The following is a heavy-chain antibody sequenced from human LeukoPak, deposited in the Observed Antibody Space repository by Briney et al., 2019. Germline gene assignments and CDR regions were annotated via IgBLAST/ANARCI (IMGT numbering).Heavy chain of an antibody. V-gene: IGHV4-34*01. D-gene: IGHD6-19*01. Sequence: SETLSLTCAVYGGSFSGYYWSWIRQPPGKGLEWIGEINHSGSTNYNPSLKSRVIISVDTSKNHFSLKLSSVTAADTAVYYCARISGRLYYYYYMDDWGKGTTVTVSS. J-gene: IGHJ6*03. CDR3: ARISGRLYYYYYMDD. CDR1: GGSFSGYY. CDR2: INHSGST.